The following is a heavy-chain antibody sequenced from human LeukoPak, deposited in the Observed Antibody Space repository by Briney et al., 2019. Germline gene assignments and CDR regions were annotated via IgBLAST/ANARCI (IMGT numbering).Heavy chain of an antibody. V-gene: IGHV1-18*01. CDR1: GYTFTSYG. J-gene: IGHJ6*03. CDR2: ISAYNGNT. D-gene: IGHD4-11*01. Sequence: ASVKVSCKASGYTFTSYGISWVRQAPGQGLEWMGWISAYNGNTNYAQKLQGRVTMTTDTSTSTAYMELRSLRSDDTAVYYCALPGMTTVTTNYYMDVWGKGTTVTVSS. CDR3: ALPGMTTVTTNYYMDV.